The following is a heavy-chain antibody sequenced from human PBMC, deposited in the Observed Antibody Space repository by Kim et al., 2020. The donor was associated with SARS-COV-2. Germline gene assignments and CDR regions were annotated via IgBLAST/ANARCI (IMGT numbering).Heavy chain of an antibody. D-gene: IGHD3-16*01. J-gene: IGHJ5*02. CDR3: ARDLGVPTTDNWFDP. CDR1: GYSISSGYY. Sequence: SETLSLTCTVSGYSISSGYYWGWIRQPPGKGLEWIGSIYHSGSTYYNPSLKSRVTISVDTSKNQFSLKLSSVTAADTAVYYCARDLGVPTTDNWFDPWG. CDR2: IYHSGST. V-gene: IGHV4-38-2*02.